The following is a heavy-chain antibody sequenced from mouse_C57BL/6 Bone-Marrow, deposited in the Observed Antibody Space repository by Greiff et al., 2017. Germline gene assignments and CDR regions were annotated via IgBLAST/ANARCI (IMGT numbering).Heavy chain of an antibody. D-gene: IGHD2-3*01. V-gene: IGHV1-59*01. CDR2: IDPSDSYT. CDR3: ARWRWLLRGDYAMDY. CDR1: GYTFTSYW. J-gene: IGHJ4*01. Sequence: VQLQQPGAELVRPGTSVKLSCKASGYTFTSYWMHWVKQRPGQGLEWIGVIDPSDSYTNYNQKFKGKATLPVDTSSSTAYMQLSSLTSEDSAVYYCARWRWLLRGDYAMDYWGQGTSVTVSS.